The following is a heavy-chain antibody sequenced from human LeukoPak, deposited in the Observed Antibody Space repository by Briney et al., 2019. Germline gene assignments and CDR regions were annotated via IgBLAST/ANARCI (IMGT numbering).Heavy chain of an antibody. CDR2: IYYSGST. Sequence: SETLSLTCTVSGGSVSSHYWSWIRQPPGKGLDWIGHIYYSGSTKYNPSLRSRVTISVDKSKNQFSLKLSSVTAADTAVYYCARNGDRHIDYWGQGTLVTVSS. V-gene: IGHV4-59*02. CDR1: GGSVSSHY. J-gene: IGHJ4*02. D-gene: IGHD4-17*01. CDR3: ARNGDRHIDY.